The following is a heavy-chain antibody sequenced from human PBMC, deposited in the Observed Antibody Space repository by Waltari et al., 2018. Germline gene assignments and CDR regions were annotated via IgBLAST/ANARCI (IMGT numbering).Heavy chain of an antibody. CDR2: INHSGNT. V-gene: IGHV4-39*07. CDR3: ASRGPDFWSGRN. D-gene: IGHD3-3*01. CDR1: GGSISSSSYY. Sequence: QLQLQESGPGLVKPSETLSLTCTVSGGSISSSSYYWGWIRQPPGKGLEWIGSINHSGNTYYNPSLRSRVTISVDKSKNQFSLRLSSVTAADTAVYYCASRGPDFWSGRNWGQGTLVTVSP. J-gene: IGHJ4*02.